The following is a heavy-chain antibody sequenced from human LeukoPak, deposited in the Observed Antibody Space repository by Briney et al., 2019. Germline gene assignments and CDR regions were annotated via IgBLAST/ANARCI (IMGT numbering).Heavy chain of an antibody. D-gene: IGHD2-2*02. CDR1: GFTFSSYG. V-gene: IGHV3-30*02. CDR2: IRYDGSNK. Sequence: GGSLRLXCAASGFTFSSYGMHWVRRAPGKGLEWVAFIRYDGSNKYYADSVKGRFTISRDNSKNTLYLQMNSLRAEDTAVYYCAIPGVPAAISYYFDYWGQGTLVTVSS. CDR3: AIPGVPAAISYYFDY. J-gene: IGHJ4*02.